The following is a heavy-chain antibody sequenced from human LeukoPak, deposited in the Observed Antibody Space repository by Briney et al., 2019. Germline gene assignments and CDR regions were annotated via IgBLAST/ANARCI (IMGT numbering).Heavy chain of an antibody. CDR2: IGSSLSTR. CDR3: AREGSDFWSGYPKGYFDY. CDR1: GFTFSSYN. J-gene: IGHJ4*02. D-gene: IGHD3-3*01. Sequence: GRSLRLSCAVSGFTFSSYNMNWVRRAPGKGLEWVSYIGSSLSTRYYADSVKGRFTISRDNGKHSLYLQMNSLRAEDTAVYYCAREGSDFWSGYPKGYFDYWGRGTLVTVSS. V-gene: IGHV3-48*01.